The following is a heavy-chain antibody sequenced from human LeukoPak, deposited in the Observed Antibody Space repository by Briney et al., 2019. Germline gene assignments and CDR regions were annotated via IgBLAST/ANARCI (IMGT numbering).Heavy chain of an antibody. CDR3: TSWGDTTAEYFQR. CDR2: INPDGRDT. CDR1: GFTFSNAW. D-gene: IGHD2-21*02. Sequence: GGSLRLSCAASGFTFSNAWMNWVRQAPGKGLEWVAHINPDGRDTYYVDSVKGRFTISRDNAQNSMYLQMNSLRVEDTAVYYCTSWGDTTAEYFQRWGQGTLVTVSS. V-gene: IGHV3-7*01. J-gene: IGHJ1*01.